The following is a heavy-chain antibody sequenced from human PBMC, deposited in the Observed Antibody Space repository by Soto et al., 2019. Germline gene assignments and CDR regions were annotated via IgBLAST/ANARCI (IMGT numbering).Heavy chain of an antibody. CDR2: IYYSGST. CDR1: GGSISSSSYF. D-gene: IGHD3-10*01. Sequence: PSETLSLTCTVSGGSISSSSYFWGWIRQPPGKGLEWIGSIYYSGSTYYNPSLKSRVTISVDTSKNQFSLKLNSVTAADTAVYYCARDYGSGSPKESPFDHWGQGTLVTVSS. J-gene: IGHJ4*02. V-gene: IGHV4-39*07. CDR3: ARDYGSGSPKESPFDH.